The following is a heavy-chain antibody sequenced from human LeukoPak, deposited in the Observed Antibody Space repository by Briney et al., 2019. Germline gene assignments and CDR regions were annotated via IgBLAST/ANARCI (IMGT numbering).Heavy chain of an antibody. CDR2: TNSGGTST. J-gene: IGHJ4*02. CDR1: GFPFSDFS. CDR3: AKQSYARSLGE. D-gene: IGHD2-8*01. Sequence: GGSLRLSCATSGFPFSDFSMSWVRQAPGKGLEWISTTNSGGTSTYYAESVKGRFTISRDNSKNTLYLQMSSLSVEDTAVHYCAKQSYARSLGEGGPGTLVSVSS. V-gene: IGHV3-23*01.